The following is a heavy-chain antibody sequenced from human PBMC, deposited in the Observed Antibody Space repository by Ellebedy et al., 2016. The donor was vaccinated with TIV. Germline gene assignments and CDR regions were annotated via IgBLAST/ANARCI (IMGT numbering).Heavy chain of an antibody. CDR3: ARGVYDSSDYYPFDY. Sequence: PGGSLRLSCVPSGFTFSSYSMNWVRQAPGKGRGWISYISSSSSSIYYADSVKGRFTVSRDNSKNTLYLQMNSLRAEDTAVYYCARGVYDSSDYYPFDYWGQGTLVTVSS. D-gene: IGHD3-22*01. CDR2: ISSSSSSI. CDR1: GFTFSSYS. J-gene: IGHJ4*02. V-gene: IGHV3-48*01.